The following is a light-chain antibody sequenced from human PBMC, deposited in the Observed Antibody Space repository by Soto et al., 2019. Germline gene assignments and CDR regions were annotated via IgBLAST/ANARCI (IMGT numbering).Light chain of an antibody. J-gene: IGLJ2*01. CDR2: GNS. CDR1: SSNIGAGYV. V-gene: IGLV1-40*01. CDR3: QSYDSSLNGVV. Sequence: QSVLTQPPSVSGAPGQRVTISCTGSSSNIGAGYVVHWYQQLPGTAPKLLIYGNSNRPSGVPDRFSGSKSGTSASLAITGLQAEDEADYYCQSYDSSLNGVVFGGGTKLTVL.